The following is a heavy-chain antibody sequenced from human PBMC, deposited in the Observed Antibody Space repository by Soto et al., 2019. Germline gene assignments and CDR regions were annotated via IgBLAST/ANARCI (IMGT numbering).Heavy chain of an antibody. CDR3: ARGAPQRLAPDC. D-gene: IGHD6-25*01. V-gene: IGHV1-8*01. Sequence: QVQLVQSGAEVMKPGASLKVSCKASGYTFTTYDINWVRQATGQALEWMGWMDPNSGKTGYAQKFQGRVTMTRHTSTATAYLELSSLTSEDTAVYYCARGAPQRLAPDCWVQGTLVTVSS. CDR2: MDPNSGKT. CDR1: GYTFTTYD. J-gene: IGHJ4*02.